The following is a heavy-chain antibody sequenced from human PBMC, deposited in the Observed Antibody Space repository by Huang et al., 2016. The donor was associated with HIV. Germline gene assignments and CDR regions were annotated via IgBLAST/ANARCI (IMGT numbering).Heavy chain of an antibody. CDR2: SNDNGYT. D-gene: IGHD6-13*01. CDR3: ARASWYEPRSGYFGL. Sequence: QAQLQQCGAALLKLSETLSLTCAVYGGSVSGHYWSWIRQPPGKGLEWSAESNDNGYTYYNPSLKSRVTISVHTSRNQFSLKLNSVTAADAAVEYCARASWYEPRSGYFGLWGRGTLVTVST. J-gene: IGHJ2*01. V-gene: IGHV4-34*01. CDR1: GGSVSGHY.